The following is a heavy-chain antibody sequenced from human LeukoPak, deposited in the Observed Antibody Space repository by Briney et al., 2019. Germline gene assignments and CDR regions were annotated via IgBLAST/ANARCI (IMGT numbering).Heavy chain of an antibody. CDR2: IYYSGST. D-gene: IGHD6-13*01. CDR1: GGSISSGGYY. Sequence: PSETLSLTCTVSGGSISSGGYYWSWIRQPPGKGLEWIGYIYYSGSTNYNPSLKSRVTISVDTSKNQFSLKLSSVTAADTAVYYCASAPIAAAGTGNFDYWGQGTLVTVSS. J-gene: IGHJ4*02. V-gene: IGHV4-61*08. CDR3: ASAPIAAAGTGNFDY.